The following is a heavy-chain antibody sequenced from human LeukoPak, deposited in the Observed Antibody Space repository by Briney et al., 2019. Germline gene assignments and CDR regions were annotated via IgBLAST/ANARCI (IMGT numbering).Heavy chain of an antibody. J-gene: IGHJ3*02. CDR3: ARGYCRGSSCCGGAFDI. CDR2: IGTFGGP. V-gene: IGHV3-13*05. Sequence: GGSLRLSCAASGFTFSSYDMHWVRQAAGKGLEWVSSIGTFGGPYYPGSVKGRFTISRENAKNSLHLQMNSLRAGDTAVYYCARGYCRGSSCCGGAFDIWGQGTMVTVSS. CDR1: GFTFSSYD. D-gene: IGHD2-15*01.